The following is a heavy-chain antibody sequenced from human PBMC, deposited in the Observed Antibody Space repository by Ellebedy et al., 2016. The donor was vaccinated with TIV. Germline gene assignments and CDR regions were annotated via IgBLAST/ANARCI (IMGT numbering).Heavy chain of an antibody. Sequence: AASVKVSCKASGYTFTTYGITWVRQAPGQGPEWMGWIGTYEGNTKYAQKLQGRVTMTRDTSTSTAYMELRSLRSDDTAVYYWARDRDGSSSSDFQHWGPGTLVTVSS. D-gene: IGHD6-6*01. CDR3: ARDRDGSSSSDFQH. J-gene: IGHJ1*01. CDR1: GYTFTTYG. V-gene: IGHV1-18*04. CDR2: IGTYEGNT.